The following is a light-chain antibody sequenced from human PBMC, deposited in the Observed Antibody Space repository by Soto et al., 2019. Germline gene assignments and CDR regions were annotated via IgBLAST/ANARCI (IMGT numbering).Light chain of an antibody. CDR2: EVS. J-gene: IGLJ1*01. CDR3: SSYTSSTV. Sequence: QSALTQRASVSGSPGQSITISCTGTSSDVGGYNYVSWYQQHPGKAPKLMIYEVSNRPSGVSNRFSGSKSGNTASLTISGLQADDEADYYCSSYTSSTVFGTGTKLTVL. V-gene: IGLV2-14*01. CDR1: SSDVGGYNY.